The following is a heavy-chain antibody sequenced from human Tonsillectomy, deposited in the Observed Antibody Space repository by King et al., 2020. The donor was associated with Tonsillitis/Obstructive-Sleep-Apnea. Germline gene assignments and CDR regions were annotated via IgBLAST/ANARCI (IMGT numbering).Heavy chain of an antibody. D-gene: IGHD4-17*01. CDR3: ARAPYYGDDY. Sequence: VQLQQWGAGLLKPSETLSLTCAVFGGSFSDYYWSWIRQPPGKGLEWIREINHSGSTNYNPSLKSRVTISVDTSKNQFSVNLSSLTAADTAVYYCARAPYYGDDYWGQGTLVTVSS. CDR1: GGSFSDYY. J-gene: IGHJ4*02. CDR2: INHSGST. V-gene: IGHV4-34*01.